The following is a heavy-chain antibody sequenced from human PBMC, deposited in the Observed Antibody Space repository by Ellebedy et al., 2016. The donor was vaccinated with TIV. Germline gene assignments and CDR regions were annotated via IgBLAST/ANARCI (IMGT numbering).Heavy chain of an antibody. CDR2: IDNAGDT. J-gene: IGHJ6*02. CDR3: TGFEIISGGGYGMDV. Sequence: GESLKISXAASGFTFSRYDMHWVRQSTRKGLEWVASIDNAGDTYYPGSVKGRFTISRENAKNSLYLQMNSLRVEDTAVYYCTGFEIISGGGYGMDVWGQGTTVTVSS. V-gene: IGHV3-13*01. D-gene: IGHD3-16*01. CDR1: GFTFSRYD.